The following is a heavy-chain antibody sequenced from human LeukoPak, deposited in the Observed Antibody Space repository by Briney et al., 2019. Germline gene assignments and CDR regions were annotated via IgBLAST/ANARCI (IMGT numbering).Heavy chain of an antibody. D-gene: IGHD2-2*01. V-gene: IGHV4-39*01. CDR1: GGSISKSSSY. CDR2: IYYSGST. J-gene: IGHJ5*02. CDR3: TKVPDTWLQADP. Sequence: PSETLSLTCTVSGGSISKSSSYWGWIRQPPGKGLEWIGTIYYSGSTYYNPSLKSRVTISLATSKNQFSLKLSSVTAADTAVYFYTKVPDTWLQADPWGQGTLVTVSS.